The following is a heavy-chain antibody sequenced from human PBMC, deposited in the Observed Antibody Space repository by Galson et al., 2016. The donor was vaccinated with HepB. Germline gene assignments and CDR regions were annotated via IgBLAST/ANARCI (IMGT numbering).Heavy chain of an antibody. D-gene: IGHD2-21*01. Sequence: SLRLSCAASGFSFSNYGMNWVRQAPGRGLEWVSHINNIGSHIYHAESVKGRLTISRDNAKNSLYLQMNSLRVEDTAIYYCARDDDLWARRSARDVWGQGTKVTVAS. CDR2: INNIGSHI. J-gene: IGHJ6*02. CDR1: GFSFSNYG. V-gene: IGHV3-21*01. CDR3: ARDDDLWARRSARDV.